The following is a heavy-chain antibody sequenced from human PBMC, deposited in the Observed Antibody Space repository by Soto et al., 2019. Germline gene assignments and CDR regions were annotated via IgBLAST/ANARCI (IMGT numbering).Heavy chain of an antibody. CDR3: AKDRSVVVTAPFDY. V-gene: IGHV3-30*18. D-gene: IGHD2-21*02. CDR1: GFTFSSYG. Sequence: LRLSCAASGFTFSSYGMHWVRQAPGKGLEWVAVISYDGSNKYYADSVKGRFTISRDNSKNTLYLQMNSLRAEDTAVYYCAKDRSVVVTAPFDYWGQGTLVTVSS. J-gene: IGHJ4*02. CDR2: ISYDGSNK.